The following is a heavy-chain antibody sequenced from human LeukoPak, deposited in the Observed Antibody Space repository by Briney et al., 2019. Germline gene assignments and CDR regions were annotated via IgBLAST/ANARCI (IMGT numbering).Heavy chain of an antibody. CDR3: AREDVVLVDAVRYQYYGLDV. J-gene: IGHJ6*02. V-gene: IGHV1-46*01. CDR1: VYNFISYY. D-gene: IGHD2-8*01. Sequence: ASVKVSCKASVYNFISYYMHWVRQAPGQGLEWMGIINPSGGSTSYAQKFQDRVTMTRYTSTSTVYMELSSLKSEDTAVYYCAREDVVLVDAVRYQYYGLDVWGQGTTVTVSS. CDR2: INPSGGST.